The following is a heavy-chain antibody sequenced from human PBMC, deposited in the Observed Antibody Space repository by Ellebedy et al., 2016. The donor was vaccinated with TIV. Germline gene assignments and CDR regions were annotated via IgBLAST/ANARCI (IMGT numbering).Heavy chain of an antibody. CDR1: GYTFTSYG. CDR3: ARDLAAGKQYYYYYGMDA. V-gene: IGHV1-18*04. CDR2: ISTYNGNT. D-gene: IGHD6-13*01. Sequence: AASVKVSCKASGYTFTSYGISWVRQAPGQGLEWMGWISTYNGNTKYAQRLQGRVTMTTDTSTSTAYMELRSLRSDDTAVYYGARDLAAGKQYYYYYGMDAWGQGTTVTVSS. J-gene: IGHJ6*02.